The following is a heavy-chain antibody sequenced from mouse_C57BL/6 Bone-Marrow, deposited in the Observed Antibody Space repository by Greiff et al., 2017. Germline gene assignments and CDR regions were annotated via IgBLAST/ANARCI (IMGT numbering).Heavy chain of an antibody. V-gene: IGHV1-55*01. D-gene: IGHD2-3*01. CDR2: IYPGSGST. CDR1: GYTFTSYW. CDR3: ASYGYYNWYFDV. J-gene: IGHJ1*03. Sequence: QVQLKQPGAELVKPGASVKMSCKASGYTFTSYWITWVKQRPGQGLEWIGDIYPGSGSTNYNEKFKSKATLTVDTSSSTAYMQLSSLTSEDSAVYYGASYGYYNWYFDVWGTGTTVTVSS.